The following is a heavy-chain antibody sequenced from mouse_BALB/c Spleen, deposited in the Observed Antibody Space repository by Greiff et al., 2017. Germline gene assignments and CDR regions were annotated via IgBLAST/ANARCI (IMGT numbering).Heavy chain of an antibody. J-gene: IGHJ4*01. CDR2: INPSNGGT. Sequence: LVESGAELVKPGASVKLSCKASGYTFTSYYMYWVKQRPGQGLEWIGEINPSNGGTNFNEKFKSKATLTVDKSSSTAYMQLSSLTSEDSAVYYCTIYDGYYAGDYWGQGTSVTVSS. CDR1: GYTFTSYY. CDR3: TIYDGYYAGDY. D-gene: IGHD2-3*01. V-gene: IGHV1S81*02.